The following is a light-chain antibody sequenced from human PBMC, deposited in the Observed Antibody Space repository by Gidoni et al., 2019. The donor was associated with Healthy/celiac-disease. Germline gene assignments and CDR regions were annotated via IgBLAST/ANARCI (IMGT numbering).Light chain of an antibody. CDR3: QKYNSAPEIT. CDR1: QGIRNY. Sequence: DIQMTQSPSSLSASVGDRVPITCRASQGIRNYLAWYQHKPGKVPKLMIYAASTLQSGVPSLFSGSGSGTDFTLTISSLQPEDVATYYCQKYNSAPEITFGQGTRLEIK. V-gene: IGKV1-27*01. CDR2: AAS. J-gene: IGKJ5*01.